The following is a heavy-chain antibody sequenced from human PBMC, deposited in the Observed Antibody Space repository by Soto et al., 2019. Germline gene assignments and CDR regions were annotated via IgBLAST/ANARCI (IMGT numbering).Heavy chain of an antibody. J-gene: IGHJ4*02. Sequence: QVQLVQSGAEVKRPGSSVKVSCKASGGTFNNYALSWVRQAPGQGLEWMGGIIPIFNSANYAQQFQGRVTITEDDSTSTAYMELRSLRPDDTAVYYCAREVTVASYSFDFWGQGTLVTVSS. D-gene: IGHD5-12*01. CDR3: AREVTVASYSFDF. V-gene: IGHV1-69*01. CDR2: IIPIFNSA. CDR1: GGTFNNYA.